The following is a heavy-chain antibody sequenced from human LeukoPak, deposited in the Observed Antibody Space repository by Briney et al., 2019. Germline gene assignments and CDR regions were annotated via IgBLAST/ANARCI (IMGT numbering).Heavy chain of an antibody. CDR1: GFTLSNAW. CDR2: IKSKTDGGTT. CDR3: TATYSYGPEGLDY. J-gene: IGHJ4*02. Sequence: GGSLRLSCAASGFTLSNAWMSWVRQAPGKGLEWVGRIKSKTDGGTTDYAAPVKGRFTISRDDSKNTLYLQMNSLKTEDTAVYYCTATYSYGPEGLDYWGQGTLVTVSS. D-gene: IGHD5-18*01. V-gene: IGHV3-15*01.